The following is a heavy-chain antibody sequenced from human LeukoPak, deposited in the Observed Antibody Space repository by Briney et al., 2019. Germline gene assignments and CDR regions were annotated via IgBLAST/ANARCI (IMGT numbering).Heavy chain of an antibody. V-gene: IGHV3-30-3*01. CDR2: ISYDGSNK. D-gene: IGHD3-9*01. CDR3: ARGSLYDILTGYYSPPFDY. Sequence: GGSLRLSCAASGFTFSSYAMHWVRQAPGKGLEWVAVISYDGSNKYYADSVKGRFTISRDNSKNTLYLQMNSLRAEDTAVYYCARGSLYDILTGYYSPPFDYRGQGTLVTVSS. CDR1: GFTFSSYA. J-gene: IGHJ4*02.